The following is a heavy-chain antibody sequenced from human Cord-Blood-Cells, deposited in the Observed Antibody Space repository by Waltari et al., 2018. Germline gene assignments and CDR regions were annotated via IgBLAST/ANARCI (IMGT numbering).Heavy chain of an antibody. Sequence: QVQLVQSGAEVKKPGASVKVSCKASGYTFTSYDINWVRQATGQGLEWMGWMNPNSGNTGYAQKCQGRVTITRKPSISTAYMELSSLRSEDTAVYYCARVGEYCTNGVCYTGYYYYYMDVWGKGTTVTVSS. CDR2: MNPNSGNT. V-gene: IGHV1-8*03. CDR1: GYTFTSYD. CDR3: ARVGEYCTNGVCYTGYYYYYMDV. D-gene: IGHD2-8*01. J-gene: IGHJ6*03.